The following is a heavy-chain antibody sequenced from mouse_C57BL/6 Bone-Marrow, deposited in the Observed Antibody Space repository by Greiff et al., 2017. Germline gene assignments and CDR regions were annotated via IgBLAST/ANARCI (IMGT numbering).Heavy chain of an antibody. CDR1: GYTFTSYW. CDR3: ARTGFDY. Sequence: QVQLQQPGAELVMPGASVKLSCKASGYTFTSYWMHWVKQRPGQGLEWIGEIDPSDSYTNYNLKFKGKSTLTVDKSSSTAYMQLSSLTSEDSAVYYCARTGFDYWGQGTTLTVSS. D-gene: IGHD4-1*01. CDR2: IDPSDSYT. V-gene: IGHV1-69*01. J-gene: IGHJ2*01.